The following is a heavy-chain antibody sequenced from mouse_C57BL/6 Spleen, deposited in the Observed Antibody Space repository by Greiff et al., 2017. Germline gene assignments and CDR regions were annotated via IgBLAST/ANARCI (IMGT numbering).Heavy chain of an antibody. CDR2: IYPGSGNT. V-gene: IGHV1-76*01. CDR1: GYTFTDYY. Sequence: VQLQQSGAELVRPGASVNLSCKASGYTFTDYYINWVKQRPGQGLEWIARIYPGSGNTYYNEKFKGKATLTAEKSSSTAYMQLSSLTSEDSAVYFCARLLYAMDYWGQGTSVTVSS. CDR3: ARLLYAMDY. J-gene: IGHJ4*01.